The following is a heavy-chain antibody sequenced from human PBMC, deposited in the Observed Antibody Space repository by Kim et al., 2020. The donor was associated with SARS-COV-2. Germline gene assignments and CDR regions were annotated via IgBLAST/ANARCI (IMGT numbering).Heavy chain of an antibody. V-gene: IGHV4-31*03. CDR2: IRSSGIT. J-gene: IGHJ5*01. CDR3: ARALLRYFDW. CDR1: GDSISSGSYY. Sequence: SETLSLTCTVSGDSISSGSYYWSWIRQRPGKGLEWIGYIRSSGITYYNPTLTGRVDLSADTSMNQFSLKLRSVTAADTAVYFCARALLRYFDW. D-gene: IGHD3-9*01.